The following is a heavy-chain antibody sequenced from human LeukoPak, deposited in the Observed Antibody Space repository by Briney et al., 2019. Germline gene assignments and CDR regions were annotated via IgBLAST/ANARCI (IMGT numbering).Heavy chain of an antibody. CDR3: ARDYGGLDY. Sequence: GGSLRLSCVASGFTFSNHLMQWVRQAPGKGLESVSHIKSDGTITTYADSVKGRFTISRDNAKNTVYLQMSSLRADDTAVYYCARDYGGLDYWGQGTLVTVSS. V-gene: IGHV3-74*01. D-gene: IGHD4-17*01. J-gene: IGHJ4*02. CDR1: GFTFSNHL. CDR2: IKSDGTIT.